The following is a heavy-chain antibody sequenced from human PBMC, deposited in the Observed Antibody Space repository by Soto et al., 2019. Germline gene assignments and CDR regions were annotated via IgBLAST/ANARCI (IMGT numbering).Heavy chain of an antibody. Sequence: VKVSCKASGYTFTSYGISWVRQAPGQGLEWMGWISAYNGNTNYAQKLQGRVTMTTDTSTSTAYMELRSLRSDDTAVYYCARGTIAARPDFPPGMDVWGQGTTVTVSS. CDR2: ISAYNGNT. J-gene: IGHJ6*02. CDR1: GYTFTSYG. D-gene: IGHD6-6*01. V-gene: IGHV1-18*04. CDR3: ARGTIAARPDFPPGMDV.